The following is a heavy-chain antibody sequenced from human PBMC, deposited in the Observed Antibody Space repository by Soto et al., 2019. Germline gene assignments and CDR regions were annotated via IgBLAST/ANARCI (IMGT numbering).Heavy chain of an antibody. CDR2: ISSSSSTI. CDR1: GFTFSSYS. V-gene: IGHV3-48*01. D-gene: IGHD5-12*01. J-gene: IGHJ6*03. Sequence: GGSLRLSCAASGFTFSSYSMNWVRQAPGKGLEWVSYISSSSSTIYYADSVKGRFTISRDNAKNSLYLQMNSLRAEDTAVYYCARAATIYYYYYMDVWGKGTTVTVSS. CDR3: ARAATIYYYYYMDV.